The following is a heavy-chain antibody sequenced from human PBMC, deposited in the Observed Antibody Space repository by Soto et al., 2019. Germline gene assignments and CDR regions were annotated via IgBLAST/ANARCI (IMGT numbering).Heavy chain of an antibody. CDR2: ISLYSDGT. Sequence: QVQLVQSGGEVKRPGASVTVSCKTSGYTFSNSGLTWVRQAPGQPLEWLGWISLYSDGTNYAQKFQGRGSMTTDTSTTTAYMELRSLRSDDTAVYYCARVVPGAEAWFGPWGQGTLVTVSS. CDR1: GYTFSNSG. V-gene: IGHV1-18*01. CDR3: ARVVPGAEAWFGP. D-gene: IGHD2-2*01. J-gene: IGHJ5*02.